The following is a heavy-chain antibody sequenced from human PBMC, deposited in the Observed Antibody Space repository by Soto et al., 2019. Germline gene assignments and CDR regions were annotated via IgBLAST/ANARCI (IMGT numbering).Heavy chain of an antibody. J-gene: IGHJ5*01. CDR1: GDSISSGDHY. V-gene: IGHV4-30-4*01. Sequence: QVHLQESGPGVVKPSETLSLTCSVSGDSISSGDHYWSWVRQPPGKALEWIGYVEHIEHTYFNPSLRGRVLISVDTSKNHCSLRLSSVTAADTALYYCAREVGACFGADCYRCFDSWGQGTLVTVSS. D-gene: IGHD2-21*02. CDR2: VEHIEHT. CDR3: AREVGACFGADCYRCFDS.